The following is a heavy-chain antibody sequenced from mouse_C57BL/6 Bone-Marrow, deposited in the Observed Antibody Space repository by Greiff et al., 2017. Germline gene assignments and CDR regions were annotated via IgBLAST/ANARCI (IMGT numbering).Heavy chain of an antibody. CDR3: ARECITTVVASYAMDY. CDR1: GFTFSSYA. D-gene: IGHD1-1*01. V-gene: IGHV5-4*01. J-gene: IGHJ4*01. CDR2: ISDGGSYT. Sequence: EVMLVESGGGLVKPGGSLKLSCAASGFTFSSYAMSWVRQTPEKRLEWVATISDGGSYTYYPDNVKGRFTISRDNAKNNLYLQMSHLKSEDTAMYYCARECITTVVASYAMDYWGQGTSVTVSS.